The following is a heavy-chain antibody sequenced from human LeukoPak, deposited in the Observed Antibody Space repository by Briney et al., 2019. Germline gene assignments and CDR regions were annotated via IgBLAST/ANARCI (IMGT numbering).Heavy chain of an antibody. CDR3: AKGVVAATNAAYYGMDV. CDR1: GFTLSNYG. D-gene: IGHD2-15*01. V-gene: IGHV3-30*18. CDR2: ISYDESDK. J-gene: IGHJ6*02. Sequence: PGRSLRPSCAASGFTLSNYGMHWVRQAPGKGLEWVAVISYDESDKCYADSVKGRFAISRDNSKNTLYLQMNSLRPEDTAVYYCAKGVVAATNAAYYGMDVWGQGTTVTVSS.